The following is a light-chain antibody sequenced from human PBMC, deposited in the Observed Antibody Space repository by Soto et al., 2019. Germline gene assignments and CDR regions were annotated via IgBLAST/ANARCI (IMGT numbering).Light chain of an antibody. CDR1: QSVSSSY. V-gene: IGKV3-20*01. Sequence: EIVLTQSPGTLSLSPGERATLSCRASQSVSSSYLAWYPQKPGQAPRLLIYGASSRATGIPDRFSGSGSGTAFTLTVSRLEPEDLTVYYCQQYGSSPTTFGQGTKVEI. J-gene: IGKJ1*01. CDR3: QQYGSSPTT. CDR2: GAS.